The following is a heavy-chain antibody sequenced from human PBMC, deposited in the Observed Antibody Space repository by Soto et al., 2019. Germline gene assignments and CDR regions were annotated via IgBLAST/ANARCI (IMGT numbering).Heavy chain of an antibody. CDR3: AKDILYYDSSGYRAFDI. D-gene: IGHD3-22*01. CDR1: GFTFDDYT. J-gene: IGHJ3*02. CDR2: LSWDGGST. Sequence: EVQLVESGGVVVQPGGSLRLSCAASGFTFDDYTMHWVRQAPGKGLEWVSLLSWDGGSTYYADSVKGRLTISRDNSKNSLYLQMNSLRTEDTALYYCAKDILYYDSSGYRAFDIWGHGTMVTVSS. V-gene: IGHV3-43*01.